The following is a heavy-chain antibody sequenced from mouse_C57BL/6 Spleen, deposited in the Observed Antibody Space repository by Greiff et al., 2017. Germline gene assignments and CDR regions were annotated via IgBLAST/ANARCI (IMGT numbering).Heavy chain of an antibody. CDR1: GYTFTDYE. J-gene: IGHJ2*01. CDR3: TRGGVVPYYFDY. V-gene: IGHV1-15*01. Sequence: QVQLQQSGAELARPGASVTLSCKASGYTFTDYEMHWVKQTPVHGLEWIGAIDPETGGTAYNQKFKGKAILTADKSSSTAYMELRSLTSEDSAVYYCTRGGVVPYYFDYWGQGTTLTVSS. D-gene: IGHD1-1*01. CDR2: IDPETGGT.